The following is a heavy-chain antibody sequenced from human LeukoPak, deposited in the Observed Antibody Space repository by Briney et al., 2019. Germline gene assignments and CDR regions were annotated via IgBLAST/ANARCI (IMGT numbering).Heavy chain of an antibody. J-gene: IGHJ4*02. CDR2: IYPGDSDT. CDR1: XW. V-gene: IGHV5-51*01. Sequence: XWXGWVRQMPXXGLXWMGIIYPGDSDTRYSPSFQGQVTISADESISTAYLQWSSLKASDTAMYYCARQRWELPIDYWGQGTLVTVSS. CDR3: ARQRWELPIDY. D-gene: IGHD1-26*01.